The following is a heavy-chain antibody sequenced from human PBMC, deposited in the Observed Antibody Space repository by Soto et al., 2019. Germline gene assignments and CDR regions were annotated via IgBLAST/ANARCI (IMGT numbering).Heavy chain of an antibody. CDR3: AREEYRQLDH. D-gene: IGHD3-16*02. CDR1: GYTFTNYG. J-gene: IGHJ5*02. CDR2: ISTNSGHT. V-gene: IGHV1-18*04. Sequence: QVQLVQSGAEVKKPGASVKVSCKASGYTFTNYGISWVRQAPGQGLEWMGWISTNSGHTDYAQNLRGRVTMTTATSTTTALRELRSLGTDDTAVYYCAREEYRQLDHWGQGTLVTVSS.